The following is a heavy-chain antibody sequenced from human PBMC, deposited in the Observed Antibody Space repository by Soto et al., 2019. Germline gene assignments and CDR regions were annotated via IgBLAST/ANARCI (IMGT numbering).Heavy chain of an antibody. J-gene: IGHJ4*02. CDR3: ARGFALGTNFDY. D-gene: IGHD3-16*01. Sequence: LSLTCTVSGGAISIVGYYWSWIRQHPGKGLEWIGYIYYSGSTYYNPSLKSRVTISVDTSKNQFSLKLSSVTAADTAVYYCARGFALGTNFDYWGQGTLVTVSS. CDR1: GGAISIVGYY. V-gene: IGHV4-31*03. CDR2: IYYSGST.